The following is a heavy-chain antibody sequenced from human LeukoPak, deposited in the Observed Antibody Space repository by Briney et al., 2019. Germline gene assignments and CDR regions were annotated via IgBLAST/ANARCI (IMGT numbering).Heavy chain of an antibody. D-gene: IGHD3-22*01. V-gene: IGHV1-69*04. J-gene: IGHJ3*02. Sequence: GASVKVSCKASGGTFSSYAISWVRQAPGQGLEWMGRIIPILGIANYAQKFQGRVTITADKSTSTAYMELSSLRSEDTAVYYCARRTRYYDSSGYYNDAFDIRGQGTMVTVSS. CDR1: GGTFSSYA. CDR2: IIPILGIA. CDR3: ARRTRYYDSSGYYNDAFDI.